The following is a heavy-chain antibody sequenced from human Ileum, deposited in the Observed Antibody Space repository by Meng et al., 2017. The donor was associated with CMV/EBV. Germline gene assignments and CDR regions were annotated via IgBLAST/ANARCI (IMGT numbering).Heavy chain of an antibody. J-gene: IGHJ3*02. D-gene: IGHD6-19*01. CDR1: GFSVSTNY. CDR2: IYSGGST. V-gene: IGHV3-53*01. Sequence: GGSLRLSCAASGFSVSTNYMNWVRQAPGKGLEWVYVIYSGGSTYDATSVKGRFTISSDNSKNTLYLQMNSLRVEDTAVYYCARKYSSDWHFNAFDMWGHGTMVTVSS. CDR3: ARKYSSDWHFNAFDM.